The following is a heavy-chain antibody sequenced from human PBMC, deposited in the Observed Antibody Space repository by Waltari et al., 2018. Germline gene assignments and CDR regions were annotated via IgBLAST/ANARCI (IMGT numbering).Heavy chain of an antibody. D-gene: IGHD3-16*02. CDR1: GFPFRHTW. V-gene: IGHV3-15*01. CDR2: IKTQSDGGGAT. CDR3: TTDQGDSYTFYSFDY. Sequence: EVQLVESGGGLVNPGGSVRLYCAAFGFPFRHTWKDWVRQAQVKGLEWIARIKTQSDGGGATYYAAPVTGRFTVSRDDSKNMLYLQMSSLKTEDTAMYYCTTDQGDSYTFYSFDYWGQGTLVTVSS. J-gene: IGHJ4*02.